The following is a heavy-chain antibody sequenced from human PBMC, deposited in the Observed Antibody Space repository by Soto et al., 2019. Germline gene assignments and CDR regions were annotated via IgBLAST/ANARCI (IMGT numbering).Heavy chain of an antibody. Sequence: EVQLVEAGGGLVQPGGSLSLSCAASGFTFSTSWIHWVRQAPGKGLVWVSRINGDGGTINYADSVKGRFTISRDNANNTVYRQMNSLSADDTAVYYCTRGGNYAFHYWGQGTLVTVSS. CDR1: GFTFSTSW. CDR3: TRGGNYAFHY. CDR2: INGDGGTI. D-gene: IGHD1-7*01. J-gene: IGHJ4*02. V-gene: IGHV3-74*01.